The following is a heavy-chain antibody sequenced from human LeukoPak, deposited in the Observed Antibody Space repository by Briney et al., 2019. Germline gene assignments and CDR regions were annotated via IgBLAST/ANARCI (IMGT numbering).Heavy chain of an antibody. CDR2: IKEDGSER. D-gene: IGHD1-14*01. V-gene: IGHV3-7*01. J-gene: IGHJ4*02. Sequence: PGGSLRLSCAASGFTFSTYWMSWVRLAPGKGLEWVANIKEDGSERYYVDSVKGRFTISRDNANNSLYLQMNSLRADDTALYYCARDVIGYKEARNDYRGQGTLVTVSS. CDR3: ARDVIGYKEARNDY. CDR1: GFTFSTYW.